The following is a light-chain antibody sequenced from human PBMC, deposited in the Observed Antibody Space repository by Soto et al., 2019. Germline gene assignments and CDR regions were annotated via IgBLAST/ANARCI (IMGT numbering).Light chain of an antibody. CDR3: SSYTSSSTFYV. Sequence: QSVVNRAGSGSGAPLGASPILYTGNRREVGGYNYVSWYQQHPGKAPKLMIYDVSNRPSGVSNRFSGSKSGNTASLTISGLQAEDEADYYCSSYTSSSTFYVFGTGTKVTVL. V-gene: IGLV2-14*01. J-gene: IGLJ1*01. CDR1: RREVGGYNY. CDR2: DVS.